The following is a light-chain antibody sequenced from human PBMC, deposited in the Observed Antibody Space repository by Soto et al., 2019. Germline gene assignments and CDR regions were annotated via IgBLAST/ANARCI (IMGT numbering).Light chain of an antibody. Sequence: QSVLTQPASVSGSPGQSITISCTGTSSDIGNYYNYVSWYQQHPGKAPKAVIYGVTNRPSGVSSRFSGSKSGSTASLTISGLQAEDEADYYCLSYTTSATYVFGTGTKVTVL. V-gene: IGLV2-14*01. CDR3: LSYTTSATYV. CDR2: GVT. CDR1: SSDIGNYYNY. J-gene: IGLJ1*01.